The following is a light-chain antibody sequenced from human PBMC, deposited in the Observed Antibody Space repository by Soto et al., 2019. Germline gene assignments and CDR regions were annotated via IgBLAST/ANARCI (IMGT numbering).Light chain of an antibody. CDR1: QSITSF. CDR3: QQSYSSPPWT. Sequence: DIQMTHSPSSLSASVGDRVTISCRASQSITSFLNWYQQKPGTAPSLLIYRASKVTSGVQPRFGSRGSGRDFTLTMSSLRPEDSATYLCQQSYSSPPWTFGQGTKVEVK. V-gene: IGKV1-39*01. J-gene: IGKJ1*01. CDR2: RAS.